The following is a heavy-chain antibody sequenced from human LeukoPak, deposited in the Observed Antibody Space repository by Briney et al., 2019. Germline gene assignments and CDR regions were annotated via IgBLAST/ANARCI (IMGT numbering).Heavy chain of an antibody. CDR1: GGTFSSYA. CDR3: ARDLTNYYDSSALP. Sequence: ASVKVSCKASGGTFSSYAISWVRQAPGQGLEWMGGIIPIFGTANYAQKFQGRVTITADESTSTAYMELSSLRSEDTAVYYCARDLTNYYDSSALPWGQGTLVTVSS. J-gene: IGHJ5*02. D-gene: IGHD3-22*01. V-gene: IGHV1-69*13. CDR2: IIPIFGTA.